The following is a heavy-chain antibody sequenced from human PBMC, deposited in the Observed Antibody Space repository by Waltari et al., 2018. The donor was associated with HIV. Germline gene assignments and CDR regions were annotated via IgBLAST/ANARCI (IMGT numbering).Heavy chain of an antibody. Sequence: EVQLVESGGGLVQPGGSLRLSCAAFGFTFSDDHMDWVGRAPGTGLEWVGRSRNKARGHSTEYAASVKGRFIIVRDDSQNSLFLQMNSLKTEDTSVYYCANSAIVNIHGNWGPGTLVAVSS. V-gene: IGHV3-72*01. CDR2: SRNKARGHST. J-gene: IGHJ1*01. CDR1: GFTFSDDH. CDR3: ANSAIVNIHGN. D-gene: IGHD2-21*01.